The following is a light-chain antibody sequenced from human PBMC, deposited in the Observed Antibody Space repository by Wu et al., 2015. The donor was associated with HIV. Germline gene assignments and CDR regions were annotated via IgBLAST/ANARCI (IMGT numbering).Light chain of an antibody. V-gene: IGKV1-13*02. Sequence: AIQLTQSPSSLSASIGDSVTITCRASQGFSSTVAWYQQKPGRAPKLLIYDDSKLESGVPSRFSGSGSGTDFTLTIHSLQPEDFATYYCQHFHSYPLFGGGTKGGDQ. CDR1: QGFSST. CDR3: QHFHSYPL. J-gene: IGKJ4*01. CDR2: DDS.